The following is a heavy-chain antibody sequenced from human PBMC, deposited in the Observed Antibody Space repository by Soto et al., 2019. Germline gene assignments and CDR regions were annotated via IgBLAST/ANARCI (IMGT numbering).Heavy chain of an antibody. Sequence: SETLSLTCAVSGGSISSSNWWSWVRQPPGKGLEWIGEIYHSGSTNYNPSLKSRVTISVDKSKNQFSLKLSSVTAADTAVYYCARFKVAGSANAFHIWGQGTMVTVPS. CDR2: IYHSGST. CDR3: ARFKVAGSANAFHI. CDR1: GGSISSSNW. J-gene: IGHJ3*02. D-gene: IGHD6-19*01. V-gene: IGHV4-4*02.